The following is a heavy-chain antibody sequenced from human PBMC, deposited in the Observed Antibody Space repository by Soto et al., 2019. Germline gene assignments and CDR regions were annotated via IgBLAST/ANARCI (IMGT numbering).Heavy chain of an antibody. V-gene: IGHV4-59*11. J-gene: IGHJ3*02. CDR3: ARTISRDGGAFDI. CDR2: IYDSVKT. Sequence: SETLSLTCTVSGGSISSHYWTWIWIRQLPGRGLEWVGYIYDSVKTKYNPSLKSRVTISVDTSKNQFSLQLSSVTAADTAVYYCARTISRDGGAFDIWGQGTMVTVSS. CDR1: GGSISSHY. D-gene: IGHD2-2*01.